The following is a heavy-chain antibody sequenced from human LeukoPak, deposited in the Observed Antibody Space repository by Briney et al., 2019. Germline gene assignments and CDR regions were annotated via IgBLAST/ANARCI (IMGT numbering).Heavy chain of an antibody. CDR2: ISGSGGST. CDR3: AKASTMVRGSLIS. D-gene: IGHD3-10*01. Sequence: GGSLRLSCAASGFTFSSYAMSWVRQAPGKGLEWVSAISGSGGSTYYADSVKGRFTISRDNSKNTLYLQMNNLRAEDTAVYYCAKASTMVRGSLISWGQGTLVTVSS. V-gene: IGHV3-23*01. CDR1: GFTFSSYA. J-gene: IGHJ4*02.